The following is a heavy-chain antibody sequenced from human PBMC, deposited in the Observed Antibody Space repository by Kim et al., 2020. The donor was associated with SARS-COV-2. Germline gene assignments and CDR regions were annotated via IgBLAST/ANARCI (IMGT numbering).Heavy chain of an antibody. V-gene: IGHV3-30*18. CDR2: ISYDGSNK. J-gene: IGHJ4*02. Sequence: GGSLRLSCAASGFTFSSYGMHWVRQAPGKGLEWVAVISYDGSNKYYADSVKGRFTISRDNSKNTLYLQMNSLRAEDTAVYYCAKVFSGYGEHYFDYWGQGTLVTVSS. CDR3: AKVFSGYGEHYFDY. D-gene: IGHD5-12*01. CDR1: GFTFSSYG.